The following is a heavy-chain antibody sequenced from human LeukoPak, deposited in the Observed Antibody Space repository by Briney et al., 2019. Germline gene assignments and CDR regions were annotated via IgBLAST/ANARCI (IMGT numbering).Heavy chain of an antibody. CDR1: GLTFNYYA. D-gene: IGHD3-22*01. J-gene: IGHJ4*02. CDR3: ATRGNSRGYFDN. V-gene: IGHV3-23*01. CDR2: ISANGDTT. Sequence: GGSLRLSCAASGLTFNYYAMTWVRQAPGKGLEWVSTISANGDTTYYADSVKGRFTVSRDSSENTLYMQMNSLRAEDTAVYYCATRGNSRGYFDNWGQGTLVTVSS.